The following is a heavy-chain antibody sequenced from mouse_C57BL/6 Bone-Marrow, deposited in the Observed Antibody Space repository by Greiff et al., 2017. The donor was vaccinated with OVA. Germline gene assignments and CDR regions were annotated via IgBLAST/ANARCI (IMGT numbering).Heavy chain of an antibody. J-gene: IGHJ3*01. V-gene: IGHV3-6*01. CDR1: GYSITSGYY. CDR3: ARDNTTVEAY. D-gene: IGHD1-1*01. CDR2: ISYDGSN. Sequence: ESGPGLVKPSQSLSLTCSVTGYSITSGYYWNWIRQFPGNKLEWMGYISYDGSNNYNPSLKNRISITRDTSKNQFFLKLNSVTTEDTATYYCARDNTTVEAYWGQGTLVTVSA.